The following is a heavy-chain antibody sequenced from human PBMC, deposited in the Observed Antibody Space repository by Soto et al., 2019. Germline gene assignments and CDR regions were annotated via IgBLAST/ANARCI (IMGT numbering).Heavy chain of an antibody. J-gene: IGHJ4*02. CDR2: IYYSGST. V-gene: IGHV4-31*03. CDR3: ARDLGLSGSLFDY. CDR1: GGSISSGGYY. D-gene: IGHD1-26*01. Sequence: QVQLQESGPGLVKPSQTLSLTCTVSGGSISSGGYYWSWIRQHPGKGLEWIGYIYYSGSTYYNPSLTSRVTITVYTSKNQFSLKLRSVTAADTAVYYCARDLGLSGSLFDYWGQGTLVTVSS.